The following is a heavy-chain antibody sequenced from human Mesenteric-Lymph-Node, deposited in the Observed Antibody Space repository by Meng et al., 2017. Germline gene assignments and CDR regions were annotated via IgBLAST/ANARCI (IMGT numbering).Heavy chain of an antibody. CDR1: GFNFDDFG. D-gene: IGHD4-17*01. CDR2: ITSSSTHT. J-gene: IGHJ4*02. Sequence: GESLKISCAASGFNFDDFGMHWVRQSPGKGLEWVATITSSSTHTYYADYVKGRFTISRDNSQNHLFLQMNSLRAEDTAVYYCARDREYGDYSVGYWGQGAMVTVSS. CDR3: ARDREYGDYSVGY. V-gene: IGHV3-21*01.